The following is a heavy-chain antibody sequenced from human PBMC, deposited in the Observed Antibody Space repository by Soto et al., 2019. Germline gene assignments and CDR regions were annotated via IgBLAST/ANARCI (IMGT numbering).Heavy chain of an antibody. CDR1: GFTFSSYA. V-gene: IGHV3-23*01. D-gene: IGHD3-3*01. CDR2: ISGSGGST. CDR3: AKDLYYDFWSGRMAGGFDP. Sequence: GGSLRLSCAASGFTFSSYAMSWVRQAPGKGLEWVSAISGSGGSTYYADSVKGRFTISRDNSKNTLYLQMNSLRAEDTAVYYCAKDLYYDFWSGRMAGGFDPWGQGTLVTVSS. J-gene: IGHJ5*02.